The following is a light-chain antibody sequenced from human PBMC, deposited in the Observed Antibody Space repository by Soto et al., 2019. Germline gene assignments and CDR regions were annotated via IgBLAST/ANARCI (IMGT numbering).Light chain of an antibody. Sequence: QSALTQPASVSGSPGLSIAISCTGTSSDAGGYNSVSWYQQHPGKAPKLMIYDVSNRPSGVSNRFSGSKSGNTASLTISGLQAEDEGDYYCSSYTTGGSYVFGTGTKLTVL. CDR2: DVS. CDR3: SSYTTGGSYV. V-gene: IGLV2-14*01. CDR1: SSDAGGYNS. J-gene: IGLJ1*01.